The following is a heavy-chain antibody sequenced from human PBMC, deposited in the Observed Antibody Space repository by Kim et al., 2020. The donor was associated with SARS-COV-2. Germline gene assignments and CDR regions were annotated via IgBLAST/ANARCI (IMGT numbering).Heavy chain of an antibody. CDR1: GFTFSSYA. CDR2: ISGSGGST. D-gene: IGHD6-13*01. J-gene: IGHJ6*02. V-gene: IGHV3-23*01. Sequence: GGSLRLSCAASGFTFSSYAMSWVRQAPGKGLEWVSAISGSGGSTYYADSVKGRFTISRDNSKNTLYLQMNSLRAEDTAVYYCAKDLSIAAAPPDDGMDVWGQGTTVTVSS. CDR3: AKDLSIAAAPPDDGMDV.